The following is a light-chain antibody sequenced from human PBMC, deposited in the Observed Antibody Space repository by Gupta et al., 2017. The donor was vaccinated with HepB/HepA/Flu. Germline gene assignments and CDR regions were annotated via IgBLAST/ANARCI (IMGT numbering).Light chain of an antibody. CDR1: QSVLYSSNNKKY. V-gene: IGKV4-1*01. J-gene: IGKJ4*01. CDR2: WAS. CDR3: HQEDSTPPT. Sequence: DIVMTQSPDSLAVSLGERATINCKSSQSVLYSSNNKKYLAWYQQKPGQPPKLLIYWASTRESGVPDRFSGSGSGTDFTLTISSLQAEDVAVYYCHQEDSTPPTFGGGTKVEIK.